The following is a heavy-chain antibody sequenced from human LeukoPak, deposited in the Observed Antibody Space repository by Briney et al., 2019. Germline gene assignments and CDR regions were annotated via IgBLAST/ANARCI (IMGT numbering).Heavy chain of an antibody. J-gene: IGHJ4*02. CDR3: ARDPRSSGWYDY. CDR2: ISSSSSYI. V-gene: IGHV3-21*03. D-gene: IGHD6-19*01. Sequence: GGSLRLSCAASGFTFSSYSMNWVRQAPGKGLEWVSSISSSSSYIYYAYSVNGRFTISRDNPKNSLSLQMNSLRAEDTAVYYCARDPRSSGWYDYWGQGTLVTVSS. CDR1: GFTFSSYS.